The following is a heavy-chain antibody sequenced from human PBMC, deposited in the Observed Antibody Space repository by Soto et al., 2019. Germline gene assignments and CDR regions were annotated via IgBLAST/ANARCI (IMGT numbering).Heavy chain of an antibody. CDR3: AKYLAREQWLVRGYGMDV. CDR1: GFTFSSYG. J-gene: IGHJ6*02. Sequence: PGGSLRLSCAASGFTFSSYGMHWVRQAPGKGLEWVAVISYDGSNKYYADSVKGRFTISRDNSKNTLYLQMNSLRAEDTAVYYCAKYLAREQWLVRGYGMDVWGQGTTVTVSS. V-gene: IGHV3-30*18. CDR2: ISYDGSNK. D-gene: IGHD6-19*01.